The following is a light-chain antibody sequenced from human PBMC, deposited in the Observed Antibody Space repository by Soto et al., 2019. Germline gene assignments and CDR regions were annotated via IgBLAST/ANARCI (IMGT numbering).Light chain of an antibody. CDR2: AAS. CDR3: QQYNTYSSLT. CDR1: QSISRY. J-gene: IGKJ4*01. Sequence: DIQMTQSPSSLSASVGDRVTITCRASQSISRYLNWYQHKPGRAPKVLISAASSLQREVPSRFSGSGSGTDFTLTISSLQPDDFATYYCQQYNTYSSLTFGGGTKVEIK. V-gene: IGKV1-39*01.